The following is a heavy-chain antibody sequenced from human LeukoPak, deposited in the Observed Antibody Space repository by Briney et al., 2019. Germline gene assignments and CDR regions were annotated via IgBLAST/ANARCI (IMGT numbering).Heavy chain of an antibody. D-gene: IGHD3-22*01. CDR3: AREGYYDSGGYYYVGNY. CDR2: INPNSGGT. CDR1: GYTFTGYY. J-gene: IGHJ4*02. Sequence: ASVKVSCKASGYTFTGYYMHWVRQAPGQGLEWMGRINPNSGGTNYAQKFQGRVTMTRDTSISTAYMELSRLRSDDTAVYYCAREGYYDSGGYYYVGNYWGQGTLVTVSS. V-gene: IGHV1-2*06.